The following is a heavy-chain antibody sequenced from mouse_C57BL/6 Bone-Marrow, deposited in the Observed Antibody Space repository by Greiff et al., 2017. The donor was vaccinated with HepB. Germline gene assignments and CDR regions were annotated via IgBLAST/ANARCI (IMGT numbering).Heavy chain of an antibody. D-gene: IGHD1-1*01. J-gene: IGHJ2*01. CDR1: GYTFTSYW. V-gene: IGHV1-55*01. CDR2: IYPGSGST. CDR3: ARGTTVPGYYFDY. Sequence: QVQLKQPGAELVKPGASVKMSCKASGYTFTSYWITWVKQRPGQGLEWIGDIYPGSGSTNYNEKFKSKATLTVDTSSSTAYMQLSSLTSEDSAVYYCARGTTVPGYYFDYWGQGTTLTVSS.